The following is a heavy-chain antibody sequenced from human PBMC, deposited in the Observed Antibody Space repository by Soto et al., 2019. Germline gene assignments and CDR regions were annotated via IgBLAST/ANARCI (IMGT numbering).Heavy chain of an antibody. V-gene: IGHV1-2*02. CDR2: INPSSGGT. J-gene: IGHJ5*02. D-gene: IGHD6-13*01. CDR1: GYPLTAKY. CDR3: AKGGSSWTEWFDP. Sequence: QVQLVQSGAEVKKPGASVKVSCKAPGYPLTAKYLHWVRQAPGQGLEWMGWINPSSGGTKEAQKFRGRVTMTRDTSISAAYMELSRLTSDDTAVYYCAKGGSSWTEWFDPWGQGTLVTVSS.